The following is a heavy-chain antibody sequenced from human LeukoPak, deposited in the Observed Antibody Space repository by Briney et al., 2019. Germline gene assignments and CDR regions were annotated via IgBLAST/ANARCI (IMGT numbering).Heavy chain of an antibody. V-gene: IGHV4-30-4*08. J-gene: IGHJ4*02. CDR1: GGSISSGDYY. D-gene: IGHD3-3*02. Sequence: SETLSLTCTVSGGSISSGDYYWSWIRQSPGKGLEWIGYIYYSGSTYYNPSLKSRVTISVDTSKNQFSLKLSSVTAADTAVYYCARVFSPEEDYFDYWGQGTLVTVSS. CDR3: ARVFSPEEDYFDY. CDR2: IYYSGST.